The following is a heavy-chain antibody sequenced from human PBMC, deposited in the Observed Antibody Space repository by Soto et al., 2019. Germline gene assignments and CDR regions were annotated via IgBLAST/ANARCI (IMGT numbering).Heavy chain of an antibody. D-gene: IGHD2-2*01. V-gene: IGHV3-30*18. J-gene: IGHJ5*02. Sequence: GGSLRLSCAASGFTFSSYGMHWVRQAPGKGLEWVAVISYDGNNKYYADSVKGRFTISRDNSKNTLYLQMNSLRAEDTAVYYCAKGYDIVVVPAATPYFDPWGQGTLVTVSS. CDR3: AKGYDIVVVPAATPYFDP. CDR1: GFTFSSYG. CDR2: ISYDGNNK.